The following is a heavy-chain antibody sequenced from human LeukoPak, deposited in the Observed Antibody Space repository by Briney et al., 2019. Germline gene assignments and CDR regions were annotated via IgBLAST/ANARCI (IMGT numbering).Heavy chain of an antibody. CDR3: ARSYYYSLGCFPFDF. D-gene: IGHD3-10*01. J-gene: IGHJ4*02. CDR1: GGPFSGYF. Sequence: PSETLSLTCAVSGGPFSGYFWSWIRQSSGKGLEWIGEIHNSGTTNYNPPLNSRVTISEGTSKNQFYLNMSSVTAADTAVYYCARSYYYSLGCFPFDFWGQGTLVTVSS. V-gene: IGHV4-34*01. CDR2: IHNSGTT.